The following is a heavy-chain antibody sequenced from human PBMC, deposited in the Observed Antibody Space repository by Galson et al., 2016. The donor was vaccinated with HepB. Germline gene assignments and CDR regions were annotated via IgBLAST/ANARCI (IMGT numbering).Heavy chain of an antibody. D-gene: IGHD3-3*01. CDR3: ARALRGSGYYASLHYGMDV. J-gene: IGHJ6*02. V-gene: IGHV3-21*01. CDR2: ISDSSSYI. CDR1: GFIFSTYS. Sequence: SLRLSCAASGFIFSTYSMNWVRQAPGKGLEWVSSISDSSSYIYYADSVKGRFTISRDNAKSSLSLQMDSLRAEDTAVYYCARALRGSGYYASLHYGMDVWGQGTTVTVSS.